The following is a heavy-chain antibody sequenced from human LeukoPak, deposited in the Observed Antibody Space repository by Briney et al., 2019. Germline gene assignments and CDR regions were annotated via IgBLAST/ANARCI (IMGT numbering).Heavy chain of an antibody. Sequence: PSETLSLTCTVSGGSISSYYWSWIRQHPGEGLEWIGYIYYSGSTYYNPSLKSRATISVDTSKNQFSLKLNSLTAADTAVYYCTRASRAAAGVPYYFDYWGQGTLVTVSS. V-gene: IGHV4-59*06. D-gene: IGHD6-13*01. CDR2: IYYSGST. J-gene: IGHJ4*02. CDR1: GGSISSYY. CDR3: TRASRAAAGVPYYFDY.